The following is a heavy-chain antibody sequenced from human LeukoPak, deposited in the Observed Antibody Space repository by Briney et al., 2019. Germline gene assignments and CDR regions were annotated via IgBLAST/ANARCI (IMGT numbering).Heavy chain of an antibody. J-gene: IGHJ4*02. CDR3: AKEVWGSRWTGFDS. CDR2: INKRGDVI. Sequence: GGSLRLSCAASGFAFDDYSMHWVRQVPGKGLDWVSLINKRGDVIYYADSMKGRVTISRDNSRNSLYLEMNSLRIEDTAFYCAKEVWGSRWTGFDSWGQGTLVTVSS. CDR1: GFAFDDYS. D-gene: IGHD6-13*01. V-gene: IGHV3-43*01.